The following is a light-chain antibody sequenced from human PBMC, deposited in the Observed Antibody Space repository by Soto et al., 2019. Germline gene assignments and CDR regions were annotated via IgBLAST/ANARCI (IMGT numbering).Light chain of an antibody. Sequence: QSVLTQPPSVSAAPGQKVTLSCSGSSSNIGNNYVSWYQQLPGTAPKLLISDNNKRPSGIPDRFSGSKSGTSATLGITGLQTGDEADYYCGTWDSSLSALFGGGTKLTVL. V-gene: IGLV1-51*01. J-gene: IGLJ2*01. CDR2: DNN. CDR1: SSNIGNNY. CDR3: GTWDSSLSAL.